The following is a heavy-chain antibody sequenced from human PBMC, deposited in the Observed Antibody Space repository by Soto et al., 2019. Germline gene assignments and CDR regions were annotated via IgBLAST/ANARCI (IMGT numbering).Heavy chain of an antibody. V-gene: IGHV4-34*01. CDR2: INESGGT. CDR1: GGSVSSYH. CDR3: ASHRGSWGSFRYRWFDP. J-gene: IGHJ5*02. D-gene: IGHD3-16*02. Sequence: PXATLSLACAVCGGSVSSYHMSWIRQSPGKGLEWIGEINESGGTNYSPSLNSRVTISVDTSKNQFYLTLNSVTAADTAVYYCASHRGSWGSFRYRWFDPWGQGTVVTVSS.